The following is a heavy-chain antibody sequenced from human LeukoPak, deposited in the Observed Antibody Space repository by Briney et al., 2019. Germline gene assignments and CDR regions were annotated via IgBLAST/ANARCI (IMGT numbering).Heavy chain of an antibody. D-gene: IGHD3/OR15-3a*01. J-gene: IGHJ4*02. CDR3: TTVMNFAALADY. CDR1: GFPFSNAW. CDR2: SKSKTDGGST. V-gene: IGHV3-15*01. Sequence: GGSLRLSGASSGFPFSNAWMSWLRQAPGKGLEWVGLSKSKTDGGSTDYAAPVKGRFTISRDDSTITLYLQMKSLKPANTALYYCTTVMNFAALADYWGQGTLVTVPS.